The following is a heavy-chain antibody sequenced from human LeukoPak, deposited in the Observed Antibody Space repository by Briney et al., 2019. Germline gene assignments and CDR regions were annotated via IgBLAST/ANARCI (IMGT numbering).Heavy chain of an antibody. CDR2: INPNSGGT. D-gene: IGHD1-1*01. Sequence: ASVKVSCKASGYTFTGSYMHWVRQAPGQGLEWMGWINPNSGGTNYAQNFQGRVTMTRDTSISTAYMELSSLRSDDTAVYYCARASYNDNWGQGTLVTVSS. V-gene: IGHV1-2*02. CDR1: GYTFTGSY. CDR3: ARASYNDN. J-gene: IGHJ4*02.